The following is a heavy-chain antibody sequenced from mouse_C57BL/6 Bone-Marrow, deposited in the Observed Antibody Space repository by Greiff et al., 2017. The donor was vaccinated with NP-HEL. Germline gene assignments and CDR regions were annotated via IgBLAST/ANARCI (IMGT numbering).Heavy chain of an antibody. Sequence: QVQLQQPGAELVRPGSSVKLSCKASGYTFTSYWMHWVKQRPIQGLEWIGNIDPSDSETHYNQKFKDKATLTVDKSSSTAYMQLSSLTSEDSAVYYCAREGYGYDAWFAYWGQGTLVTVSA. V-gene: IGHV1-52*01. CDR3: AREGYGYDAWFAY. CDR2: IDPSDSET. CDR1: GYTFTSYW. D-gene: IGHD2-2*01. J-gene: IGHJ3*01.